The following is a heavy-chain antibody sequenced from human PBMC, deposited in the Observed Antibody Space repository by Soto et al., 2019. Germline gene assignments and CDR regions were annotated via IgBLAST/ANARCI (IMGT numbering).Heavy chain of an antibody. CDR1: GYSLTTYC. D-gene: IGHD1-20*01. Sequence: GQSLKISSKGSGYSLTTYCIGWVRQMLAKGLEWMGIIYPRDSGTSYRPSYPGQVTIEPGMSIGTAYLQLSSLKAADPAIYYCARHGSRYNSPLFPDQRNNWFDPWAQGTEVTAPQ. CDR2: IYPRDSGT. V-gene: IGHV5-51*01. J-gene: IGHJ5*02. CDR3: ARHGSRYNSPLFPDQRNNWFDP.